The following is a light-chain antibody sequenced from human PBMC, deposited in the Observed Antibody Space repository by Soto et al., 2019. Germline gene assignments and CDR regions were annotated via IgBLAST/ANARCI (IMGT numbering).Light chain of an antibody. CDR2: KAS. V-gene: IGKV1-5*03. CDR3: QQYNSYSWT. J-gene: IGKJ1*01. CDR1: QRIGSW. Sequence: DIQMTQSPSTLSASIGDRVAITCRASQRIGSWLAWYQQKPGKAPKLLIYKASSLESGVPSRFSGSGSGTEFTLTISSLQPDDFATYYCQQYNSYSWTVGQGTKVDSK.